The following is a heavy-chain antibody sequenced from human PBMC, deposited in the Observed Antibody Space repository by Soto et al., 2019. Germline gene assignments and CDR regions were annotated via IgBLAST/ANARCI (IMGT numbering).Heavy chain of an antibody. J-gene: IGHJ4*02. V-gene: IGHV3-30-3*01. CDR1: GFTFSSYA. Sequence: QVHLVESGGGVVQPGRSLRLACAASGFTFSSYAIHWVRQAPGKGLEWVAIISYDGSKKYYAESVKGRFTISRDNPKNTAHMQMGSLRTEDTAVYYCARDVSRGITMIALEIHYWGQGTLVTVSS. D-gene: IGHD3-22*01. CDR2: ISYDGSKK. CDR3: ARDVSRGITMIALEIHY.